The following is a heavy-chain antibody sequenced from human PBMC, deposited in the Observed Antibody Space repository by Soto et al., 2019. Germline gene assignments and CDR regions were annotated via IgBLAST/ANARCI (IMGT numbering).Heavy chain of an antibody. V-gene: IGHV5-51*01. CDR3: ARQDTSGYGDN. CDR1: GYSFTNYW. Sequence: GESLKISCKGSGYSFTNYWIGWVRQMPGKGLEWMGITYPAESDTRYSPSFQGQVTISADKSITTAYLQWSSLKASDTAMYYCARQDTSGYGDNWGQGTLVTVSS. J-gene: IGHJ4*02. CDR2: TYPAESDT. D-gene: IGHD3-22*01.